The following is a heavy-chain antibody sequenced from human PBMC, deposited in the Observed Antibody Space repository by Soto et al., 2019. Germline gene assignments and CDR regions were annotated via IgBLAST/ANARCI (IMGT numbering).Heavy chain of an antibody. D-gene: IGHD3-10*01. CDR2: ISGSGGST. V-gene: IGHV3-23*01. Sequence: GGSLRLSCAASGFTFSSYAMSWVRQAPGKGLEWVSAISGSGGSTYYADSVEGRFTISRDNSKNTLYLQMNSLRAEDTAVYYCAKDDFTMVRGVNPPDYWGQGTLVTVSS. CDR3: AKDDFTMVRGVNPPDY. J-gene: IGHJ4*02. CDR1: GFTFSSYA.